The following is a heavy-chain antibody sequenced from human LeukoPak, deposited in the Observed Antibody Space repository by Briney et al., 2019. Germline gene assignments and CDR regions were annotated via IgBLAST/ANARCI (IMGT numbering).Heavy chain of an antibody. D-gene: IGHD3-3*02. CDR3: AKAVYIFGAIDY. CDR2: ISGSGGST. J-gene: IGHJ4*02. Sequence: GGSLRLSCAASGFTFSGYAMSWVRQAPGKGLEWVSAISGSGGSTYYADSVKGRFTISRDNSKNTLYLQMNSLRAEDTAVYYCAKAVYIFGAIDYWGQGTLVTVSS. CDR1: GFTFSGYA. V-gene: IGHV3-23*01.